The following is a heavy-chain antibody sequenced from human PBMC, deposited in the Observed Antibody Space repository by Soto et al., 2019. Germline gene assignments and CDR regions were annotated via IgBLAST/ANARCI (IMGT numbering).Heavy chain of an antibody. CDR1: GGTFSSYA. V-gene: IGHV1-69*13. J-gene: IGHJ5*02. D-gene: IGHD2-2*01. CDR2: IIPIFGTA. CDR3: ARDLGGYCSSTSCYLHPHTYNWFDP. Sequence: SVKVSCKASGGTFSSYAISWVRQAPGQGLEWMGGIIPIFGTANYAQKFQGRVTITADESTSTAYMELSSLRSEDTAVYYCARDLGGYCSSTSCYLHPHTYNWFDPWGQGTLVTVSS.